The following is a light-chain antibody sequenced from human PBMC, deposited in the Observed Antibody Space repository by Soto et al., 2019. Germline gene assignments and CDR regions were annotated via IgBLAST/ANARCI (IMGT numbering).Light chain of an antibody. CDR1: QGIYNY. V-gene: IGKV1-27*01. CDR3: QKYNSAPLT. J-gene: IGKJ3*01. CDR2: AAS. Sequence: DIQLTQSPSSLSASVGDRVTITCRATQGIYNYLAWYQQKPGKVPKLLINAASTLQSGVPSRFSGSGSGTDFTLTISSLQPEDVATYYCQKYNSAPLTFSPGTKVEIK.